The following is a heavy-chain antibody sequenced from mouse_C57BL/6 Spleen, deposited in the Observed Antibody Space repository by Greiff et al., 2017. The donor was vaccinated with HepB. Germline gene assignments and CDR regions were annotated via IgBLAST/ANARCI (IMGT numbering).Heavy chain of an antibody. CDR2: IYPRSGNT. V-gene: IGHV1-81*01. D-gene: IGHD1-1*01. J-gene: IGHJ1*03. CDR1: GYTFTSYG. CDR3: AREALYYYGSSPDWYFDV. Sequence: QVQLQQSGAELARPGASVKLSCKASGYTFTSYGISWVKQRTGQGLEWIGEIYPRSGNTYYNEKFKGKATLTADKSSSTAYMELRSLTSEDSAVYFCAREALYYYGSSPDWYFDVWGTGTTVTVSS.